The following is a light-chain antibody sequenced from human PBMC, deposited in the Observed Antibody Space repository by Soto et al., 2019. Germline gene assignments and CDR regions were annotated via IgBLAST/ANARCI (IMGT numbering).Light chain of an antibody. Sequence: QSALTQPASVSGSPGQSITISCTGTSTDVRSYKYVSWYQQHPGKAPKLIISDITNRPSGVSSRFSGSKAGNTASLTISGLQAEDEADYYCSSYTGTTTPYVFGTGTKLTVL. V-gene: IGLV2-14*03. J-gene: IGLJ1*01. CDR3: SSYTGTTTPYV. CDR1: STDVRSYKY. CDR2: DIT.